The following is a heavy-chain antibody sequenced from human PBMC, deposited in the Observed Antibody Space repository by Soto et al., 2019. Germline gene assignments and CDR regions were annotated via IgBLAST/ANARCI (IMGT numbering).Heavy chain of an antibody. CDR1: VFTFSSYG. V-gene: IGHV3-30*18. D-gene: IGHD6-13*01. CDR2: ISYDGSNK. Sequence: GGSLRLSCAASVFTFSSYGMHWVRQAPGKGLEWVAVISYDGSNKYYADSVKGRFTISRDNSKNTLYLQMNSLRAEDTAVYYCAKDLSRWQLVSGYWGQGTLVTVSS. J-gene: IGHJ4*02. CDR3: AKDLSRWQLVSGY.